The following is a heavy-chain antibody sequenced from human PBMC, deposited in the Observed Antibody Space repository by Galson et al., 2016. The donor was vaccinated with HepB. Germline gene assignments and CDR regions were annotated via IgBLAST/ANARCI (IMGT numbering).Heavy chain of an antibody. CDR1: GYSFSSYW. Sequence: QSGAEVKKPGESLKISCKGSGYSFSSYWIGWVRQMPGKGLEWMGINYPGDSDPRYSPSFQGQVTISADKSISTAYLQWSSLKASDTAIYYCSTQTTYCSTTSCYRFWGQGTPVTVSS. CDR2: NYPGDSDP. V-gene: IGHV5-51*01. D-gene: IGHD2-2*01. J-gene: IGHJ1*01. CDR3: STQTTYCSTTSCYRF.